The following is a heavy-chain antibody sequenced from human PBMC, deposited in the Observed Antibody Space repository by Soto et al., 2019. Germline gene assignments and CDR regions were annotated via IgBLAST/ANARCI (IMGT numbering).Heavy chain of an antibody. Sequence: QLQLQESGPGLVKPSETLSLTCTVSGGSISSSSYYWGWIRQPPGKGREWIGSIYYSGSTYYNPSLTSRVTISVDTSKNTFSLKLSSVTAADTAVYYCARLDIMVRGVIGYWGQGTLVTVSS. D-gene: IGHD3-10*01. J-gene: IGHJ4*02. CDR3: ARLDIMVRGVIGY. V-gene: IGHV4-39*01. CDR2: IYYSGST. CDR1: GGSISSSSYY.